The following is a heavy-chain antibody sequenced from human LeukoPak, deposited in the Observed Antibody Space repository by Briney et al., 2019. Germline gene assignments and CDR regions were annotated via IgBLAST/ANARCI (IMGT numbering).Heavy chain of an antibody. CDR2: IYYSGST. CDR1: GGSVSSYY. J-gene: IGHJ6*02. Sequence: SETLSLTCTVSGGSVSSYYWSWIRQPPGKGLEWIGYIYYSGSTNYNPSLKSRVTISVDTSKNQFSLKLSSVTAADTAVYHCARDNWNYGSSMDVWGRGTTVTVSS. CDR3: ARDNWNYGSSMDV. D-gene: IGHD1-7*01. V-gene: IGHV4-59*02.